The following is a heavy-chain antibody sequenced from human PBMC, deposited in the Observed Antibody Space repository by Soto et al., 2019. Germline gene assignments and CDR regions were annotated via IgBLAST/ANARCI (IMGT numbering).Heavy chain of an antibody. J-gene: IGHJ4*02. D-gene: IGHD3-9*01. CDR2: ISGSGGST. Sequence: LSCAASGFTFSSYSISWVRQAPGKGLEWVSVISGSGGSTYYADSVKGRFTISRDNSKNTLYLQMNSLRAEDTAVFYCVKDRTVLTGYYSPLDYWGQGTLVTVSS. CDR1: GFTFSSYS. V-gene: IGHV3-23*01. CDR3: VKDRTVLTGYYSPLDY.